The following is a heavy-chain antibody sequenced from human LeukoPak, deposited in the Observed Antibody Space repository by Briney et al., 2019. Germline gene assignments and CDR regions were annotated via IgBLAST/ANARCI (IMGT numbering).Heavy chain of an antibody. V-gene: IGHV3-23*01. CDR1: GFTFSSYA. Sequence: PGGSLRLSCAASGFTFSSYAMSWVRQAPGKGLEWVSAISGSGGSTYYADSVKGRFTISRDNSKNTLYLQMNSLRAEDTAVYYCAKDMSIQLWPDENDYWGQGTLVTVSS. J-gene: IGHJ4*02. CDR3: AKDMSIQLWPDENDY. D-gene: IGHD5-18*01. CDR2: ISGSGGST.